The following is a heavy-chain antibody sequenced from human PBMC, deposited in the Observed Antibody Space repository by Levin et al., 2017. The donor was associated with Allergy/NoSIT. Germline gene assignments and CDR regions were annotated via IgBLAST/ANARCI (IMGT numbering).Heavy chain of an antibody. CDR3: SRDDFRPGPYFDY. D-gene: IGHD3/OR15-3a*01. J-gene: IGHJ4*02. CDR2: IRKTGSGGTT. CDR1: GFTFGDYV. Sequence: QTGGSLRLSCTASGFTFGDYVVTWFRQAPGKGLEWVGFIRKTGSGGTTEFAASVKGRFTMSRDDSKSIAYLQMNSLKPEDTAVYYCSRDDFRPGPYFDYWGQGTLVTVSS. V-gene: IGHV3-49*03.